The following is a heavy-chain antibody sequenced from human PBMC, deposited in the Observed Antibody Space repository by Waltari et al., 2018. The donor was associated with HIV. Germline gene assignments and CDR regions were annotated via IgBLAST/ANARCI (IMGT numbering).Heavy chain of an antibody. CDR3: ARGTYDLWSGNEPYHFDL. D-gene: IGHD3-3*01. Sequence: QVQLQESGPGLLKPSETLSLTCTVSGGSLSSYYWSWIRQPPGKGLEWIGYIYYSGNANYNPSLKSRVTISVDTSKNQISLNLTTVTTADTAIYYCARGTYDLWSGNEPYHFDLWGQGTLVTVSS. CDR2: IYYSGNA. CDR1: GGSLSSYY. J-gene: IGHJ4*02. V-gene: IGHV4-59*01.